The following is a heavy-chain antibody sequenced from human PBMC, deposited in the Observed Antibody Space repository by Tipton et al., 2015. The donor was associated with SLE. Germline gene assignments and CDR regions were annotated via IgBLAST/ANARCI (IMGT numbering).Heavy chain of an antibody. CDR2: VKLGETT. D-gene: IGHD1-14*01. Sequence: TLSLTCTIYSGSFNGYHWSWIRQTPGKGLEWIGEVKLGETTNYNPSLEGRVPISIGTSKNQLSLERSSVTAADTAVYYWATHVAESPWASTKDIYYFDSWGQGTLVTVSS. CDR3: ATHVAESPWASTKDIYYFDS. J-gene: IGHJ4*02. V-gene: IGHV4-34*01. CDR1: SGSFNGYH.